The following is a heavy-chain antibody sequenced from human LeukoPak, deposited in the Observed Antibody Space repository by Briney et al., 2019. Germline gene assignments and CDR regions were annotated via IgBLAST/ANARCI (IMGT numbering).Heavy chain of an antibody. CDR2: VYSDGST. J-gene: IGHJ3*02. V-gene: IGHV4-59*01. CDR1: GGSIANYF. CDR3: ARASDSSGSYSGGHI. D-gene: IGHD6-19*01. Sequence: NPSETLSLTCTVSGGSIANYFWSWIRLSPGKGLEWIGYVYSDGSTKYKSSLKSRVTISVDTSKNQFSLKLSSVTAADTAVYYCARASDSSGSYSGGHIWGQGTMVTVSS.